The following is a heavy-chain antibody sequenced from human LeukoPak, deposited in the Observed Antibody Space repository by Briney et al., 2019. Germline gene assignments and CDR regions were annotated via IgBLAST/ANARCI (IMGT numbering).Heavy chain of an antibody. CDR1: GGSFSGYY. CDR3: ARGFPGGDLAGSLNY. D-gene: IGHD6-19*01. J-gene: IGHJ4*02. Sequence: PSETLSLTCAVYGGSFSGYYWSWIRQPPGKGLEWIGEINHSGSTNYNPSLKSRVTISVDTSKNQFSLKLSSVTAADTAVYYCARGFPGGDLAGSLNYWGQGTLVTVSS. V-gene: IGHV4-34*01. CDR2: INHSGST.